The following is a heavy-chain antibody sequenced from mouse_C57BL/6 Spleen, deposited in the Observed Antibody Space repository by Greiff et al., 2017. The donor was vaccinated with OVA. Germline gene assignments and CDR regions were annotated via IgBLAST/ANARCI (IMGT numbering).Heavy chain of an antibody. CDR3: ARERAYGNYFDY. V-gene: IGHV1-54*01. Sequence: QVQLQQSGAELVRPGTSVKVSCKASGYAFTNYLIEWVKQRPGQGLEWIGVINPGSGGTNYNEKFKGKATLTADKSSSTAYMQLSSLTSEDSAVYFCARERAYGNYFDYWGQGTTLTVSS. D-gene: IGHD2-1*01. CDR2: INPGSGGT. J-gene: IGHJ2*01. CDR1: GYAFTNYL.